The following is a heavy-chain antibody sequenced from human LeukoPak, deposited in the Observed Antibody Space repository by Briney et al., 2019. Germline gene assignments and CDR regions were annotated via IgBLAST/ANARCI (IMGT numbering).Heavy chain of an antibody. CDR3: ARDGGDLGLC. D-gene: IGHD2-21*01. CDR2: IIPIFGTA. V-gene: IGHV1-69*05. J-gene: IGHJ4*02. Sequence: SVKVSCKASGGTFSSYATSWVRQAPGQGLEWMGGIIPIFGTANYAQKFQGRVTITTDESTSTAYMELSSLRSEDTAVYYCARDGGDLGLCWGQGTLVTVSS. CDR1: GGTFSSYA.